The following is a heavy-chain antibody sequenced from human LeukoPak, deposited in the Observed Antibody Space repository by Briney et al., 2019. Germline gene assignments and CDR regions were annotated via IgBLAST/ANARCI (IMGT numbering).Heavy chain of an antibody. D-gene: IGHD3-9*01. Sequence: PGGSLRLSCAASGFTFSIYEMNWVRQPPGKGLECVSYISSSGSTIYYADSVKGRFTISRDNAKNSLYLQMNSLRAEDTAVYYCARVGYDILTGELDYWGQGTLVTVSS. CDR2: ISSSGSTI. V-gene: IGHV3-48*03. J-gene: IGHJ4*02. CDR1: GFTFSIYE. CDR3: ARVGYDILTGELDY.